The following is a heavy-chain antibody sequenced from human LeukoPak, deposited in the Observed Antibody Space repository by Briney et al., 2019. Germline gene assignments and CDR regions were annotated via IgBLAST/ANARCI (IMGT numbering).Heavy chain of an antibody. D-gene: IGHD6-13*01. CDR2: IKQDGSEK. V-gene: IGHV3-7*05. J-gene: IGHJ1*01. Sequence: PGASLRLSCAASGFTFSSHWMSWVRQAPGKGLEWVANIKQDGSEKYYVDSVKGRFTISRDNAKNSLYLQMNSLRAEDTAVYYSSLEGSSWYRYFQHWGQGTLVTVSS. CDR3: SLEGSSWYRYFQH. CDR1: GFTFSSHW.